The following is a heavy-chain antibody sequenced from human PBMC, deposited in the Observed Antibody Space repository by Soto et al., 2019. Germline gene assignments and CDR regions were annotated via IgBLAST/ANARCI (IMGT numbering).Heavy chain of an antibody. J-gene: IGHJ5*02. Sequence: PRKGLEWVSAISGSGGSTYDADSVKGRFTISRDNSKNTLYLQMNSLRAEDTAVYYCAKGKRIRNFDWSVPPAPWGHGTLVIVIS. D-gene: IGHD3-9*01. CDR3: AKGKRIRNFDWSVPPAP. V-gene: IGHV3-23*01. CDR2: ISGSGGST.